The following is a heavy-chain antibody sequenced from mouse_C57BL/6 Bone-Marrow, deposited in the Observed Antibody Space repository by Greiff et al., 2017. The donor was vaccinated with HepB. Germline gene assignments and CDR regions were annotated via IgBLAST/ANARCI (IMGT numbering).Heavy chain of an antibody. D-gene: IGHD2-3*01. J-gene: IGHJ4*01. CDR2: IYPGDGDT. CDR3: ARTDGRYAMDY. CDR1: GYAFSSSW. V-gene: IGHV1-82*01. Sequence: QVQLQHSGPELVKPGASVKISCKASGYAFSSSWMNWVKQRPGKGLEWIGRIYPGDGDTNYNGKFKGKATLTADKSSSTAYMQLSSLTSEDSAVYFCARTDGRYAMDYWGQGTSVTVSS.